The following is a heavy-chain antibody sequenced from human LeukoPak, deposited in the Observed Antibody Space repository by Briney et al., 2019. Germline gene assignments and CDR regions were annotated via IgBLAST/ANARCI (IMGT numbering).Heavy chain of an antibody. J-gene: IGHJ4*02. CDR3: ARRWYYGSGSSYYFDY. CDR1: GGSLSGYY. V-gene: IGHV4-34*01. CDR2: INHSGST. Sequence: SETLSLTCADYGGSLSGYYWSWIRQPPGKGLEWIGEINHSGSTNYNPSLKSRVTISVDTSKNQFSLKLSSVTAADTAVYYCARRWYYGSGSSYYFDYWGQGTLVTVSS. D-gene: IGHD3-10*01.